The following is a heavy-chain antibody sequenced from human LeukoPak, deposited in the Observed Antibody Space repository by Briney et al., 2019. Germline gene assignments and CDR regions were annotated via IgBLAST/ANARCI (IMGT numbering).Heavy chain of an antibody. CDR2: TYYRSKWYN. J-gene: IGHJ3*02. CDR1: GDSVSSSSSA. V-gene: IGHV6-1*01. D-gene: IGHD2-15*01. Sequence: SQTLSLTCAISGDSVSSSSSASHWIRQSPSRGLEWLGRTYYRSKWYNDYALSVESRITINPDTSKNQFSLQLNSVTPEDTAGYSCAREVVAGDDPFDIWGQGTMVTVSS. CDR3: AREVVAGDDPFDI.